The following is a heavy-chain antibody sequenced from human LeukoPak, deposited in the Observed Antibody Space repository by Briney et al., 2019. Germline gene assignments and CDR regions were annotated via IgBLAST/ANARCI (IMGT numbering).Heavy chain of an antibody. CDR1: GFTLSDVR. CDR3: ATEWASGKYYFDN. Sequence: GGSLRLSCAASGFTLSDVRMTWVRQAPGKGLEWIGRLERDAHGGTADYAAPVKGRFTISRVDSNNTLYLQMDSLKTEDTAVYYCATEWASGKYYFDNWGQGTLVTVSS. V-gene: IGHV3-15*04. D-gene: IGHD6-19*01. J-gene: IGHJ4*02. CDR2: LERDAHGGTA.